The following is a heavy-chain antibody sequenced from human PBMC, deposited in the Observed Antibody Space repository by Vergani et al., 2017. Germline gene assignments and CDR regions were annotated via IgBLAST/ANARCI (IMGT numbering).Heavy chain of an antibody. Sequence: VQLVQSGAEVKKPGASVKGSCKASGYTFTSYYMHWVQQAPGKGLEWIGLVEPEDGETIYAEKFQGRVTITADTSIDTAYMELSSLRSEDTAVYYCADHKVGPDYYYMDVWGKGTTVTVSS. CDR3: ADHKVGPDYYYMDV. CDR1: GYTFTSYY. J-gene: IGHJ6*03. CDR2: VEPEDGET. V-gene: IGHV1-69-2*01. D-gene: IGHD1-14*01.